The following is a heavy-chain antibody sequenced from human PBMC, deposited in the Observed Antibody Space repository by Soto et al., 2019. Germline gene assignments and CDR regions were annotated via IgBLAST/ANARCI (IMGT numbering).Heavy chain of an antibody. CDR1: GFPFSSYA. V-gene: IGHV3-23*01. J-gene: IGHJ4*02. Sequence: GGSLRLSCAASGFPFSSYAMSWVRQTPEKGLEWVAGISGGGNDRYYADFVQGRFTFSRDNSRNILYLQMNSLRSDDTAMYYCARDLDGSGNYYTDYWGQGTLVTVSS. CDR2: ISGGGNDR. CDR3: ARDLDGSGNYYTDY. D-gene: IGHD3-10*01.